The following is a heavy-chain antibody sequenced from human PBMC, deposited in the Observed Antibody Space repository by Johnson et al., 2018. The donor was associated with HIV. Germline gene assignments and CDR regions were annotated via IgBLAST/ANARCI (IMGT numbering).Heavy chain of an antibody. CDR3: ASKGDAFVI. CDR2: ISYDGSNK. Sequence: QMLLVESWGGVVQPGRSLRLSCAASGFTFSSYAMHWVRQAPGKRLEWVAVISYDGSNKYYADSVKGRFTISRDNAKNSLYLQMNSLRAVYTALYYCASKGDAFVIWGQGTMVTVSS. V-gene: IGHV3-30*04. J-gene: IGHJ3*02. CDR1: GFTFSSYA.